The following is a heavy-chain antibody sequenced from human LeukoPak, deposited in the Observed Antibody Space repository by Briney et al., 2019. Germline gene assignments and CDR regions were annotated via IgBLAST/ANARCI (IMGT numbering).Heavy chain of an antibody. J-gene: IGHJ4*02. Sequence: GGSLRLSCGASGFTFSKNAMSWVRQAPGKGLEWVSSLSGSGADTYYADSVKGRFTISRDNAKNTAYLQMNSLRAEDTAVYYCAKDPYGTRYFDYWGQGTLVTAS. CDR3: AKDPYGTRYFDY. D-gene: IGHD2-2*01. CDR1: GFTFSKNA. V-gene: IGHV3-23*01. CDR2: LSGSGADT.